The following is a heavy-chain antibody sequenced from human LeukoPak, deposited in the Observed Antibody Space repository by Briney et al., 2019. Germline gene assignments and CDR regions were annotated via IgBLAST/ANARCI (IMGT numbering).Heavy chain of an antibody. D-gene: IGHD4-17*01. CDR2: IYSGGSA. CDR1: GFTVSSNY. Sequence: GGSLRLSCAAPGFTVSSNYMSWVRQAPGKGLEWVSVIYSGGSAYYADSVKGRFTISRDNSKNTLYLQMNSLRAEDTAVYYCARDPDYGYFDYWGQGTLVTVSS. J-gene: IGHJ4*02. V-gene: IGHV3-66*01. CDR3: ARDPDYGYFDY.